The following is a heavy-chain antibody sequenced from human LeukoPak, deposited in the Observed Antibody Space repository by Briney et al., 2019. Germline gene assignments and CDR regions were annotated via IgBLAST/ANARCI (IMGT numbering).Heavy chain of an antibody. V-gene: IGHV4-59*12. CDR2: IYHSGST. Sequence: SETLSLTCTVSGGSISSYYWSWIRQPPGKGLEWIGYIYHSGSTYYNPSLKSRVTISVDRSKNQFSLKLSSVTAADTAVYYCATFYCSSTSCYSEEGGYWGQGTLVTVSS. J-gene: IGHJ4*02. D-gene: IGHD2-2*02. CDR1: GGSISSYY. CDR3: ATFYCSSTSCYSEEGGY.